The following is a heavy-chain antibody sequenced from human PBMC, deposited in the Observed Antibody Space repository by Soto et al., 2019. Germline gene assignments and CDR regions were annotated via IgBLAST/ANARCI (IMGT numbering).Heavy chain of an antibody. D-gene: IGHD3-16*01. J-gene: IGHJ4*02. CDR2: IKEDGSEK. Sequence: EVQLVESGGGLVQPGGSLRLSCAASGFTLSGYWMTWVRHAPGKGLEWVANIKEDGSEKNYVDSVKGRFTISRDNAKNSLYRQMNSLRAEDTAVYYFARGGSESDYWGQGTLVTVSS. CDR3: ARGGSESDY. CDR1: GFTLSGYW. V-gene: IGHV3-7*01.